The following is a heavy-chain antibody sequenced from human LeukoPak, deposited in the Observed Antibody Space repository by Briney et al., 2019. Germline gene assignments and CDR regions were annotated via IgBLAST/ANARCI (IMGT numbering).Heavy chain of an antibody. CDR2: IYYSGST. V-gene: IGHV4-59*01. Sequence: PSETLSLTCTVSGGSISSYYWSWIRQPPGKGLEWIGYIYYSGSTNYNPSLKSRVTISVDTSKNQFSLKLSSVTAADTAVYYCARDNGVVADPGGYFDYWGQGTLVTVSS. J-gene: IGHJ4*02. CDR3: ARDNGVVADPGGYFDY. D-gene: IGHD2-15*01. CDR1: GGSISSYY.